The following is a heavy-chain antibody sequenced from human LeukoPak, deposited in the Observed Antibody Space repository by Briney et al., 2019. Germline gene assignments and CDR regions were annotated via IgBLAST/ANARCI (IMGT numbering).Heavy chain of an antibody. CDR1: GFTFSSYG. CDR2: IWYDGSNK. V-gene: IGHV3-33*01. Sequence: GSLRLSCAASGFTFSSYGMHWVRQAPGKGLEWVAVIWYDGSNKYYADSVKGRFTISRDNSKNTLYLQMNSLRAEDTAVYYCARDTAVAGTKVYWGQGTLVTVSS. D-gene: IGHD6-19*01. CDR3: ARDTAVAGTKVY. J-gene: IGHJ4*02.